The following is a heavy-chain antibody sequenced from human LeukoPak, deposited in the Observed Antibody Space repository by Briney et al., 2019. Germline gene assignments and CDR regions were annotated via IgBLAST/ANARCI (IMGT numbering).Heavy chain of an antibody. Sequence: GGSLRLSCAASGFTVSSNYMSWVRQAPGKGLEWVSVIYSGGSTYYADSVKGRFTISRDNSKNTLYLQMNSLRAEDTAVYYCAKTRVGCSSTSCYGVDYWGQGTLVTVSS. CDR3: AKTRVGCSSTSCYGVDY. CDR2: IYSGGST. CDR1: GFTVSSNY. J-gene: IGHJ4*02. V-gene: IGHV3-53*01. D-gene: IGHD2-2*01.